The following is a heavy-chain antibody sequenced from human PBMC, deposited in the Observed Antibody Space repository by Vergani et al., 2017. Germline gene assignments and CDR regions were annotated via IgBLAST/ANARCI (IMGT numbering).Heavy chain of an antibody. Sequence: QVQLVQSGAEVKKPGASVKVSCKASGYTFTSYDINWVRQANGQGLEWMGWMNPNSGNTGYAQKFQGRVTLTRNTSISTAYIELSSLRSEDTAVYYCARLRPKMGTIFGVVSPYYYYGMDVWGQGTTVTVSS. J-gene: IGHJ6*02. CDR3: ARLRPKMGTIFGVVSPYYYYGMDV. D-gene: IGHD3-3*01. CDR1: GYTFTSYD. V-gene: IGHV1-8*01. CDR2: MNPNSGNT.